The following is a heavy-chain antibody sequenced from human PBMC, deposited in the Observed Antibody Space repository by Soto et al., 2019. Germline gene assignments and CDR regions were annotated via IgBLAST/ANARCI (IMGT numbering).Heavy chain of an antibody. CDR2: IWFDGSEK. J-gene: IGHJ6*02. CDR3: ARAGYDNSWLQYGLDV. CDR1: GFGFRHFG. V-gene: IGHV3-33*01. Sequence: PGGSLRLSCTAAGFGFRHFGMHWVRQAPGKGLEWVAGIWFDGSEKQYADSVKGRITISRDNSKNTLFLQMNSLRAEDTAVYYCARAGYDNSWLQYGLDVRGQGTTVTVSS. D-gene: IGHD3-9*01.